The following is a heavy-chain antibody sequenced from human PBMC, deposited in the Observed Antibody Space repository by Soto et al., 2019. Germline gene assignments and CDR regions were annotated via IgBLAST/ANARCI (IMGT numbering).Heavy chain of an antibody. V-gene: IGHV1-18*01. Sequence: GASVKVSCKASGYTFTSYGISWVRQAPGQGLEWMGWISAYNGNTNYAQKLQGRVTMTTDTSTSTAYMELRSLRSDDTAVYYCARDPPRPYYYDSSGYSDYWGQGTLVTVSS. J-gene: IGHJ4*02. CDR2: ISAYNGNT. CDR3: ARDPPRPYYYDSSGYSDY. D-gene: IGHD3-22*01. CDR1: GYTFTSYG.